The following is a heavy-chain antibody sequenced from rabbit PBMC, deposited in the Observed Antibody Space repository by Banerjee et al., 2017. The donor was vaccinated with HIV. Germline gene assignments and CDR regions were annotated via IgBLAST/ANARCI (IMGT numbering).Heavy chain of an antibody. CDR3: ARDLAGVIGWNFNL. J-gene: IGHJ4*01. V-gene: IGHV1S40*01. Sequence: QSLEESGGDLVKPGASLTLTCTASGADFSSGYWICWVRQAPGKGLEWIGCIAGGSSSSTYYASWAKGRFTISKTSSTTVTLRTTSLTAADTATYFCARDLAGVIGWNFNLWGQGTLVTVS. D-gene: IGHD4-1*01. CDR1: GADFSSGYW. CDR2: IAGGSSSST.